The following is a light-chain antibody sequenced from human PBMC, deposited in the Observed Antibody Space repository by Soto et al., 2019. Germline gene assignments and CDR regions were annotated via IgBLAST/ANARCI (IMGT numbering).Light chain of an antibody. CDR3: HQYGISPPT. Sequence: EVVLTHSPGTLSLSPGERATLSCRASQSVTGSDLAWYQQKPGQAPRLLISGVSNRATGTPDRFSGSGSGTDFTLTISSLEPEDFAVFYCHQYGISPPTFGPGTKVEI. CDR2: GVS. CDR1: QSVTGSD. V-gene: IGKV3-20*01. J-gene: IGKJ1*01.